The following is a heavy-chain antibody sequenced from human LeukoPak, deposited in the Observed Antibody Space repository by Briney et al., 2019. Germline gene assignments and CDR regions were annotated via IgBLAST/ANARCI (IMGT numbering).Heavy chain of an antibody. CDR1: GFTFSTYG. Sequence: HPGRSLRLSCAASGFTFSTYGMNWVRQAPGKGLEWVSYISTSSSTIYYADSVKGRFTISRDNAKNSLYLQMNSLRAEDTAVYYCARDSLSYYYDRNFDYWGQGTLVTVSS. V-gene: IGHV3-48*01. D-gene: IGHD3-22*01. CDR3: ARDSLSYYYDRNFDY. J-gene: IGHJ4*02. CDR2: ISTSSSTI.